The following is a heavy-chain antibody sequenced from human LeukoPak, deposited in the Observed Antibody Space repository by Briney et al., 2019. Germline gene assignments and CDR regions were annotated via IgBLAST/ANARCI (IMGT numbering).Heavy chain of an antibody. Sequence: GGSLRLSCAASGFTFSSYWMHWVRQAPGKGLVWVSRINSDGSSTSYADSVKGRFTISRDNAKNTLYLQMNSLRAEDTAVYYCARDTGSGSYYNPYYFDYWGQGTLVTVSS. CDR2: INSDGSST. CDR3: ARDTGSGSYYNPYYFDY. CDR1: GFTFSSYW. D-gene: IGHD3-10*01. V-gene: IGHV3-74*01. J-gene: IGHJ4*02.